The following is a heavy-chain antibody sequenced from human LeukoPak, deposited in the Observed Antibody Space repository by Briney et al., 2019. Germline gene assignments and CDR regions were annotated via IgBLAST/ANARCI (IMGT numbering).Heavy chain of an antibody. V-gene: IGHV4-39*01. CDR3: ARLWNSLFDY. J-gene: IGHJ4*02. Sequence: PSQTLSLTCTVSGGSISSSSYYWGWIRQPLGKGLEWIGSIYYSGSTYYNPSLKSRVTISVDTSKNQFSLKLSSVTAADTAVYYCARLWNSLFDYWGQGTLVTVSS. D-gene: IGHD1-7*01. CDR1: GGSISSSSYY. CDR2: IYYSGST.